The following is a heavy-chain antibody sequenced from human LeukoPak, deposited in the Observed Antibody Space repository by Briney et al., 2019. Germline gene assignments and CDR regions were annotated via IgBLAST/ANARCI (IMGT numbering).Heavy chain of an antibody. CDR2: IYSGGST. CDR3: ARLYYYDSSGYLDY. J-gene: IGHJ4*02. V-gene: IGHV3-53*01. D-gene: IGHD3-22*01. Sequence: LTGGSLRLSCAASGFTVSSNYMSWVRQAPGKELEWVSVIYSGGSTYYADSVKGRFTISRDNSKNTLYLQMNSLRAEDTAVYYCARLYYYDSSGYLDYWGQGTLVTVSS. CDR1: GFTVSSNY.